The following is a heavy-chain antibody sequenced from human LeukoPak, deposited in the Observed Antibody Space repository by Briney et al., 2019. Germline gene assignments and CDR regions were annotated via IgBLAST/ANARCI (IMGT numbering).Heavy chain of an antibody. CDR1: GXTFRIYW. Sequence: GGSLRLSCEASGXTFRIYWMSWVRQAPGKGLEWVANIKHDGSEKYYVDSVKGRFTISRDNAKNSLYLQMNSLRAEDTAVYYCARDYFYPMDVWGQGTTVTVSS. J-gene: IGHJ6*02. V-gene: IGHV3-7*04. CDR3: ARDYFYPMDV. CDR2: IKHDGSEK.